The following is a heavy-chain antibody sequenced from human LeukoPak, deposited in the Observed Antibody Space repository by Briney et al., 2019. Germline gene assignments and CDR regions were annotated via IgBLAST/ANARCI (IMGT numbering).Heavy chain of an antibody. Sequence: GESLKISCKGSGYSFTSYWIGWVRQMPGKGLEWMGIIYPVDSDTRYSPSFQGQVTISADKSISTAYLQWSSLKASDTAMYYCARQEALSSGYYYVSPMFPFDIWGQGTMVTVSS. CDR3: ARQEALSSGYYYVSPMFPFDI. CDR1: GYSFTSYW. D-gene: IGHD3-22*01. CDR2: IYPVDSDT. V-gene: IGHV5-51*01. J-gene: IGHJ3*02.